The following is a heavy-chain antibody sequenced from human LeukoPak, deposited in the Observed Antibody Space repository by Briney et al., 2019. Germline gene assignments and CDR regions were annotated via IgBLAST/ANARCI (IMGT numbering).Heavy chain of an antibody. J-gene: IGHJ6*02. D-gene: IGHD2-15*01. V-gene: IGHV3-7*01. CDR1: GFTFSNAW. Sequence: PGGSLRLSCAASGFTFSNAWMNWVRQAPGKGLEWVANIKQDGSEKYYVDSVKGRFTISRDNAKNSLYLQMNSLRAEDTAVYYCARDKRYCSGGSCYYYYYSMDVWGQGTTVTVSS. CDR3: ARDKRYCSGGSCYYYYYSMDV. CDR2: IKQDGSEK.